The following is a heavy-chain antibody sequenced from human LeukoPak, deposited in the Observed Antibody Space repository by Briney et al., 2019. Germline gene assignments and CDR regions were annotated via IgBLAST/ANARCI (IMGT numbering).Heavy chain of an antibody. V-gene: IGHV3-7*03. J-gene: IGHJ6*02. CDR1: GFTFSSYA. CDR3: ARLVAEAGGPYYYGIGV. Sequence: AASVRLSCTASGFTFSSYAMSWVRQAPGKGLEWVAKIIHVRGVTNYAQTLKGRFTISADKSTNTPYLEMNSLRAEDTAVYYCARLVAEAGGPYYYGIGVWGQETTVTVSS. D-gene: IGHD2-15*01. CDR2: IIHVRGVT.